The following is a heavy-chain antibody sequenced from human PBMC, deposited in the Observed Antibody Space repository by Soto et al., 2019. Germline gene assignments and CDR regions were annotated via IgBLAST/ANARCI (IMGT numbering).Heavy chain of an antibody. CDR1: GGTFSSYA. CDR2: IIPIFGTA. V-gene: IGHV1-69*01. CDR3: ARGPNVDTSMVYYCYYGMDV. D-gene: IGHD5-18*01. Sequence: SVKVSCKASGGTFSSYAISWVLQAPGQGLEWMGGIIPIFGTANYAQKFQGRVTITADESTSRAYMELSSLRSEDTAVYYCARGPNVDTSMVYYCYYGMDVSGPGIIVTGS. J-gene: IGHJ6*02.